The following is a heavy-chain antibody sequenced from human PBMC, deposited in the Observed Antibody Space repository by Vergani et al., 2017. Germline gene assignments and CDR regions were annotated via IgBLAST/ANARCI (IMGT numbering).Heavy chain of an antibody. Sequence: EVQLLESGGGLVQPGGSLRLSRPASGFTFSSYAMSWVRQAPGKGLEWVSAISGSGGSTYYADSVKGRFTISRDNSKNTLYLQMNSLRAEDTAVYYCANRPEPYSSGWFDYWGQGTLVTVSS. D-gene: IGHD6-19*01. CDR1: GFTFSSYA. J-gene: IGHJ4*02. V-gene: IGHV3-23*01. CDR2: ISGSGGST. CDR3: ANRPEPYSSGWFDY.